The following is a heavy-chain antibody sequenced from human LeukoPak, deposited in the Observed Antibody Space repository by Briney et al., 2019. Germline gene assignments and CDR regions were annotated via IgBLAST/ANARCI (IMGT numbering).Heavy chain of an antibody. CDR3: ARLYCSSTSCYTLDY. V-gene: IGHV3-23*01. J-gene: IGHJ4*02. D-gene: IGHD2-2*02. CDR1: GFTFSSYA. CDR2: ISGSGGST. Sequence: PGGSLRLSCAASGFTFSSYAMSWVRQAPGKGLEWVSAISGSGGSTYYADSVKGRFTISRDNSKNTLYLQMNSLRAEDTAVYYCARLYCSSTSCYTLDYWGQGTLVTVSS.